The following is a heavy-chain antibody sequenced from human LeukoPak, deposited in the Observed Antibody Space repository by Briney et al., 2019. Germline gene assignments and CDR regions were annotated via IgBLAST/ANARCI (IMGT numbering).Heavy chain of an antibody. CDR1: GYTLTELS. CDR2: FDPEDGET. Sequence: GASVRVSCKVSGYTLTELSMHWVRQAPGKGLEWMGGFDPEDGETIYAQKFQGRVTMTEDTSTDTAYMELSSLRSEDTAVYYCARDRRYCSSTSCYGGAFDIWGQGTMVTVSS. D-gene: IGHD2-2*01. J-gene: IGHJ3*02. V-gene: IGHV1-24*01. CDR3: ARDRRYCSSTSCYGGAFDI.